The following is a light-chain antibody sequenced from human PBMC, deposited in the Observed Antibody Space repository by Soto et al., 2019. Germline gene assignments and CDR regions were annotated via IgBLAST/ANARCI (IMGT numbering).Light chain of an antibody. Sequence: SYELTQPPSVSVSPGQTASIICSGDKLGDKYVCWYQQKPGQSPVLAIYQDTKRPSGIPERFSGSNSGNTATLTISGTQAMDEADYYCQAWDSSTVLFGGGTKVTVL. CDR2: QDT. J-gene: IGLJ2*01. V-gene: IGLV3-1*01. CDR1: KLGDKY. CDR3: QAWDSSTVL.